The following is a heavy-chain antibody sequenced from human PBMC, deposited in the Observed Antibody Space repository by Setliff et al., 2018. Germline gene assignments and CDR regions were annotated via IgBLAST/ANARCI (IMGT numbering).Heavy chain of an antibody. CDR1: GGTFGSSA. CDR2: IIPMFDTG. J-gene: IGHJ3*01. Sequence: ASVKVSCKASGGTFGSSALSWVRQAPGQGLEWMGGIIPMFDTGIYAEKFQGRVTLSADESTSTVYMELTRLRPEDTAIYYCARDKADYYDRNGYSGASDVWGQGTMVTVSS. V-gene: IGHV1-69*13. CDR3: ARDKADYYDRNGYSGASDV. D-gene: IGHD3-22*01.